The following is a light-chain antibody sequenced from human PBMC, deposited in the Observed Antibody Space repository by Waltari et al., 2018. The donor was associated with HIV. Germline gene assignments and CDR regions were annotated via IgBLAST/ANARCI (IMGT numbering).Light chain of an antibody. CDR2: GAS. V-gene: IGKV3-20*01. Sequence: EIVLTQSPGTLSLSPGERATLSCRASQSVSSSYLAWYQQQPGQAPRLFIYGASSRATGIPDRFSGSGSGTDFTLTISRLEPEDFAVYYCQHYDSTPQITFGQGTRLEIK. CDR1: QSVSSSY. J-gene: IGKJ5*01. CDR3: QHYDSTPQIT.